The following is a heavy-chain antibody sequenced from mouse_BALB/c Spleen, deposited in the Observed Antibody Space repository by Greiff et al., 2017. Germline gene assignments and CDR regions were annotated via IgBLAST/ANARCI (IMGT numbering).Heavy chain of an antibody. J-gene: IGHJ2*01. CDR1: GYTFSSYW. CDR2: ILPGSGST. D-gene: IGHD2-10*02. V-gene: IGHV1-9*01. CDR3: ARSKYGNQGFDY. Sequence: VMLVESGAELMKPGASVKISCKATGYTFSSYWIEWVKQRPGHGLEWIGEILPGSGSTNYNEKFKGKATFTADTSSNTAYMQLSSLTSEDSAVYYCARSKYGNQGFDYWGQGTTLTVSS.